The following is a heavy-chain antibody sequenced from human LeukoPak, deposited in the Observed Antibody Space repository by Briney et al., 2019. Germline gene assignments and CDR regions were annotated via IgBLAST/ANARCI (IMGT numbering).Heavy chain of an antibody. CDR2: INYSGSN. J-gene: IGHJ4*02. Sequence: SETLSLTCGVYGGSFSGYYWTWIRQPPGKGLQLIGYINYSGSNRYYPSLKSRVTMSVDMSKHQFSLKVSSVTAADTAVYFCARVGGGYNYGPIDYWGQGALVTVSS. V-gene: IGHV4-59*01. D-gene: IGHD5-18*01. CDR1: GGSFSGYY. CDR3: ARVGGGYNYGPIDY.